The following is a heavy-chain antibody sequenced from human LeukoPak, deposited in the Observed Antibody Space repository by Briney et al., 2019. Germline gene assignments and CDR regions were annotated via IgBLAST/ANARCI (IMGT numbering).Heavy chain of an antibody. CDR3: AREGSLSQNFDY. V-gene: IGHV1-69*05. CDR2: IIPIFGTA. Sequence: GASVKVSCKASGGTYSSYAISWVRQAPGQGLEWMGRIIPIFGTANYAQKFQGRVTITTDESTSTAYMELSRLRSEDTAVYYCAREGSLSQNFDYWGQGTLVTVSS. J-gene: IGHJ4*02. CDR1: GGTYSSYA. D-gene: IGHD1-26*01.